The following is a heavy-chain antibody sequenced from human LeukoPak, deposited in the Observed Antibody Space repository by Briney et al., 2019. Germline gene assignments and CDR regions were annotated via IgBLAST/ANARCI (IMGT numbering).Heavy chain of an antibody. CDR1: GVNFSSYW. D-gene: IGHD3-22*01. J-gene: IGHJ4*02. CDR2: IKQDGSEE. CDR3: AKWDTPYDTYYYDSSAYLPPGY. Sequence: PGGSLRLSCAVSGVNFSSYWMSWVRQAPGKGLEWVANIKQDGSEEYYVDSVKGRFTISTDNAKNSLYLQMNSLRAEDTAVYYCAKWDTPYDTYYYDSSAYLPPGYWGQGTLVTVSS. V-gene: IGHV3-7*01.